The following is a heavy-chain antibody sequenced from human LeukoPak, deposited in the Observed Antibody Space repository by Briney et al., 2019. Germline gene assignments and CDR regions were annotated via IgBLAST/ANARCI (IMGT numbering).Heavy chain of an antibody. CDR3: AVSGGYSYGLNYFDY. J-gene: IGHJ4*02. V-gene: IGHV5-51*01. Sequence: GESLKISCKGSGCSFTSYWIGWVRQMPGKGLEWMGIIYPGDSDTRYSPSFQGQVTISADKSISTAYLQWSSLKASDTAMYYCAVSGGYSYGLNYFDYWGQGTLVTVSS. D-gene: IGHD5-18*01. CDR2: IYPGDSDT. CDR1: GCSFTSYW.